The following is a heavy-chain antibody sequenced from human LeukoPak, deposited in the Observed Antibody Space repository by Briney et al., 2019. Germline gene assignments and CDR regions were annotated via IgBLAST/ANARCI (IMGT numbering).Heavy chain of an antibody. D-gene: IGHD1-14*01. CDR2: IDPGDSYT. CDR3: ARHTGTWYY. J-gene: IGHJ4*02. V-gene: IGHV5-10-1*01. CDR1: GYIFSSYW. Sequence: GESLRISCKGSGYIFSSYWISWVRQMPGKGLEWMGRIDPGDSYTNYSPSFQGHVTISADKSINTAYLQWSNLKASDTAMYFCARHTGTWYYWGQGTLVTVSS.